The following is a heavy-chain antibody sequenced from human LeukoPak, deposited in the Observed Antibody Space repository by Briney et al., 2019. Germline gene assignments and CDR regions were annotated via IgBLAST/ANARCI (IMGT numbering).Heavy chain of an antibody. V-gene: IGHV3-21*01. CDR1: GFTFSSYS. J-gene: IGHJ4*02. D-gene: IGHD2-21*02. Sequence: GGSLRLSCAASGFTFSSYSMNWVRQAPGKGLEWVSSISSSSSYIYYADSVKGRFTISRDNAKNSLYLQMNSLRVEDTAVYYCARGYNSRAGTTDCCPLDYWGQGTLVTVSS. CDR3: ARGYNSRAGTTDCCPLDY. CDR2: ISSSSSYI.